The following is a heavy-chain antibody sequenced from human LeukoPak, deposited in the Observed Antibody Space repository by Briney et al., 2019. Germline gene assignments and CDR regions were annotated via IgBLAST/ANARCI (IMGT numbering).Heavy chain of an antibody. CDR1: GYTFTGYY. J-gene: IGHJ4*02. CDR2: INPNSGGT. V-gene: IGHV1-2*06. CDR3: ARGSTSDWPLDH. D-gene: IGHD2-2*01. Sequence: ASVKVSCKASGYTFTGYYMHWVRQAPGQGLEWMGRINPNSGGTNYAQKFQGRVTITRDTSASTAYIELRSLRSEDTAMYYCARGSTSDWPLDHWGQETLVTISS.